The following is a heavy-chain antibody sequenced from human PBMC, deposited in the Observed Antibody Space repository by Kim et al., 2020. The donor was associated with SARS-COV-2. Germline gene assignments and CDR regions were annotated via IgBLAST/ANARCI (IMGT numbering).Heavy chain of an antibody. Sequence: GGCLRLSCAASGYTFNKYGIHWVRQAPGKGLEWVAVVWNDGSKKYYADSVKGRFTISRDNCKNTVYLQMNSLRAEDTAMYYCARDANSNLDYWGQGTLVTVSS. V-gene: IGHV3-33*01. CDR1: GYTFNKYG. CDR3: ARDANSNLDY. D-gene: IGHD1-7*01. J-gene: IGHJ4*02. CDR2: VWNDGSKK.